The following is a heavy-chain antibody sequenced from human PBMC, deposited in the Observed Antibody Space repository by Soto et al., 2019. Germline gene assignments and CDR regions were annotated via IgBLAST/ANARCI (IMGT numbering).Heavy chain of an antibody. J-gene: IGHJ5*02. CDR3: AKDQKQLPRGGWFDP. CDR1: GFTFSSYA. Sequence: EVQLLESGGGLVQPGGSLRLSCAASGFTFSSYAMSWVRQAPGKGLEWVSAISGSGGSTYYADSVKGRFTISRDNSKNTLYLQLNSLRAEDTAVYYCAKDQKQLPRGGWFDPWGQGTLVTVSS. D-gene: IGHD6-6*01. V-gene: IGHV3-23*01. CDR2: ISGSGGST.